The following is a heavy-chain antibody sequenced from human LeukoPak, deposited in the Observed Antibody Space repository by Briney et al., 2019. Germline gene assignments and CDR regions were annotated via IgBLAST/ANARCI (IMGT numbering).Heavy chain of an antibody. CDR3: AKGGYYYYGMDV. CDR1: GFTFSTYV. D-gene: IGHD3-16*01. V-gene: IGHV3-23*01. J-gene: IGHJ6*02. Sequence: GGSLRLSCAASGFTFSTYVMSWVRQAPGKGLEWVSGISGGGVSTYYADSVKGRFTISRDNSKNTLYLQMNSLRAEDTAVYYCAKGGYYYYGMDVWGQGTTVTVSS. CDR2: ISGGGVST.